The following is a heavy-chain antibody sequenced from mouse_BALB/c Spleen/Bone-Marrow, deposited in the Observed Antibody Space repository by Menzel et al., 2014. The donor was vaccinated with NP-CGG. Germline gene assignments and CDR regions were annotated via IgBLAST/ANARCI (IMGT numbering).Heavy chain of an antibody. V-gene: IGHV2-9*02. D-gene: IGHD1-1*01. J-gene: IGHJ4*01. CDR2: IWAGGST. Sequence: VMLVESGPGLVAPSQSLSITCTVSGFSLTSYDVHWVRQPPGKGLEWLGVIWAGGSTNYNSALMSRLSISKDNSKSQVFLKTNSLQTDDTAMYYCARDYYGSLYAMDYWGQGTSVTVSS. CDR3: ARDYYGSLYAMDY. CDR1: GFSLTSYD.